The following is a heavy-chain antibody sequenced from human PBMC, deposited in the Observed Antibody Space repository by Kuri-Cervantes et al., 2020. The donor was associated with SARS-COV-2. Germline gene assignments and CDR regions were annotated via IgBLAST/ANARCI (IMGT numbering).Heavy chain of an antibody. D-gene: IGHD3-16*01. CDR1: GYSISSGYY. CDR3: ARDYVNPPLEPYWYFDL. V-gene: IGHV4-38-2*02. J-gene: IGHJ2*01. CDR2: IYHSGST. Sequence: GSLRLSCAVSGYSISSGYYWGWIRQPPGKGLEWIGSIYHSGSTYYNPSLKSRVTISVDTSKNQFSLKLSSVTAADTAVYYCARDYVNPPLEPYWYFDLWGLGTLVTVSS.